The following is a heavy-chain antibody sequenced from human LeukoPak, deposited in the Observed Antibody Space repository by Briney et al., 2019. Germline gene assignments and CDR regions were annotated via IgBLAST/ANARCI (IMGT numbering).Heavy chain of an antibody. D-gene: IGHD3-10*02. CDR3: AELGITMIGGV. Sequence: GGSLRLSCAASGFTFSSYSMNWVRQAPGKGLAWVSSISSSSSYIYYADSVKGRFTISRDNAKNSLYLQMNSLRAEDTAVYYCAELGITMIGGVWGKGTTVTISS. J-gene: IGHJ6*04. CDR2: ISSSSSYI. CDR1: GFTFSSYS. V-gene: IGHV3-21*01.